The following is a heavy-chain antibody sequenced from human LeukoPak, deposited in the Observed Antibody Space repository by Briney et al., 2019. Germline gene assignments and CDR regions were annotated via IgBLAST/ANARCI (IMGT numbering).Heavy chain of an antibody. CDR1: GGTFSSYA. Sequence: SVKVSCKASGGTFSSYAISWVRQAPGQGLEWMGRIIPILGIANYAQKFQGRVTITADKSTSTAYMELSSLRSEDTAVYYCASPAVAGISRTLDYWGQGTLVTVSS. V-gene: IGHV1-69*04. CDR2: IIPILGIA. D-gene: IGHD6-19*01. CDR3: ASPAVAGISRTLDY. J-gene: IGHJ4*02.